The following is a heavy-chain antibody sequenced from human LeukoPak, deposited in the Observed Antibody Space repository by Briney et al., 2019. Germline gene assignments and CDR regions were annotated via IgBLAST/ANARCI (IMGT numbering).Heavy chain of an antibody. CDR3: TGEVAAAGAFDY. V-gene: IGHV3-15*01. Sequence: PGGSLRLSCAASGFTFSSYEMNWVRQAPGKGLEWVGRIKSKTDGGTTDYAAPVKGRFTISRDDSKNTLYLQMNSLKTEDTAVYYCTGEVAAAGAFDYWGQGTLVTVSS. D-gene: IGHD6-13*01. J-gene: IGHJ4*02. CDR1: GFTFSSYE. CDR2: IKSKTDGGTT.